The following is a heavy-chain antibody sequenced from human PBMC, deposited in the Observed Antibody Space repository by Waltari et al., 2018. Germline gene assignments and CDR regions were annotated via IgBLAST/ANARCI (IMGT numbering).Heavy chain of an antibody. J-gene: IGHJ5*02. CDR3: ARHWKRNGYRFDP. CDR1: GGSISRSSSY. CDR2: MYYSGTT. D-gene: IGHD5-12*01. Sequence: QLQLQESGPGLMTPSETLSLTCTVSGGSISRSSSYWGWIRQSPGKGLEWIASMYYSGTTYYNQTLESRVTISGDTSKNQFSLRLSSVTAADTAVYYCARHWKRNGYRFDPWGQGTLVTVSS. V-gene: IGHV4-39*01.